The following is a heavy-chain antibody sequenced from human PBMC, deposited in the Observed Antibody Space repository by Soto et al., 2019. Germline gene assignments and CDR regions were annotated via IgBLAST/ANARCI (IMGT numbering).Heavy chain of an antibody. CDR1: GYTFTNYA. CDR2: INAGKGNT. Sequence: QVQLVQSGAEVKKPGASVKVSCKASGYTFTNYAIHWVRQAPGQRLEWMGWINAGKGNTKYSQKLQGRVTITRDTSASTAYIELSSLTSEDTAAYYCARAGDECSTTTCYVIDNWGQGTLVTVSS. CDR3: ARAGDECSTTTCYVIDN. J-gene: IGHJ4*02. V-gene: IGHV1-3*01. D-gene: IGHD2-2*01.